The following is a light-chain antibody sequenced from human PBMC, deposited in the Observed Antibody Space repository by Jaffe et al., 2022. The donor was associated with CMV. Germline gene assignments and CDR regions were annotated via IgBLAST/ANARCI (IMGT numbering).Light chain of an antibody. J-gene: IGKJ3*01. CDR2: DAS. Sequence: DIQLTQSPSFLSASVGDRVTITCRASHDISSYLAWYQQKPGKAPKLLIYDASTLQSGVPSGFSGSGSGTEFTLTINSLQPEDFATYYCQQLNTYPLTFGPGTKVDIK. CDR3: QQLNTYPLT. CDR1: HDISSY. V-gene: IGKV1-9*01.